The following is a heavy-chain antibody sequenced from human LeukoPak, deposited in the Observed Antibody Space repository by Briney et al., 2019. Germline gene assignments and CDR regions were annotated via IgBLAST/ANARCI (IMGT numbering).Heavy chain of an antibody. D-gene: IGHD4-23*01. CDR3: SRVRNPYGDKESRYVYYMDA. Sequence: GGSLRLSCAASGFTFDNYGMNWIRQAPGGGLEWVSFIRSKGYVCTTEYAASVKGRFTISRDDSKYIAYLQMDILKTEDTAVYYCSRVRNPYGDKESRYVYYMDAWGKGTTVTVSS. CDR1: GFTFDNYG. V-gene: IGHV3-49*03. CDR2: IRSKGYVCTT. J-gene: IGHJ6*03.